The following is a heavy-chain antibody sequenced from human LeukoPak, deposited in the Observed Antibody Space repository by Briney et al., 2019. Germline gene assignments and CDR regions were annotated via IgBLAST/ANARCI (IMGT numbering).Heavy chain of an antibody. D-gene: IGHD2-21*02. J-gene: IGHJ4*02. CDR3: AKDSSRNLTAL. CDR1: GFTFSSYA. Sequence: GGSLRLSCAAPGFTFSSYAMSWVRQAPGKGLEWVSAISGSGGSTYYADSVKGRFTISRDNSKNTLYLQMNSLRAEDTAVYYCAKDSSRNLTALWGQGTLVTVSS. V-gene: IGHV3-23*01. CDR2: ISGSGGST.